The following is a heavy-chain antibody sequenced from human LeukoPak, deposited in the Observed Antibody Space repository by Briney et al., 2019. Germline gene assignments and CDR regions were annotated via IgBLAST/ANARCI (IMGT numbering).Heavy chain of an antibody. J-gene: IGHJ4*02. Sequence: PGGSLRLSCAASGFTFNGYAMSWVRQAPGKGLEWVSCISGSGANTYYAHSVKGRFPVYRDNSKNTLYLQVNNLRAEDTAVYYCAKHLGSHNFDYWGQGTLVTVSS. D-gene: IGHD3-10*01. V-gene: IGHV3-23*01. CDR2: ISGSGANT. CDR3: AKHLGSHNFDY. CDR1: GFTFNGYA.